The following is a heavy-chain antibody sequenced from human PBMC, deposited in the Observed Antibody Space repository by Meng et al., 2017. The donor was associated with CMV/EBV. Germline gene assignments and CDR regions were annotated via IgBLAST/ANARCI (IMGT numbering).Heavy chain of an antibody. CDR2: IYPGDSDT. CDR1: GYSFTSYW. CDR3: ARHRGIYSGYDNNWFDP. J-gene: IGHJ5*02. D-gene: IGHD5-12*01. V-gene: IGHV5-51*07. Sequence: KVSCKGSGYSFTSYWIGWVHQMPGKGLEWMGIIYPGDSDTRYSPSFQGQVTISADKSISTAYLQWSSLKASDTAMYYCARHRGIYSGYDNNWFDPWGQGTLVTVSS.